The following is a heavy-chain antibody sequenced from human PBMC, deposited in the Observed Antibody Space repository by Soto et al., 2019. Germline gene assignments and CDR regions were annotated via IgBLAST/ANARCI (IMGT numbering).Heavy chain of an antibody. Sequence: QVQLQESGPGLVKPSQTLSLTCTVSGGSISSGDYYWSWIRQPPGKGLEWIGYIYYSGSTYYNPSLKSRVTISVDTSKNQFSLKLSSVTAADTAVYYCARVSLGVVTYNWFDPWGQGTLVTVSS. J-gene: IGHJ5*02. V-gene: IGHV4-30-4*01. CDR2: IYYSGST. CDR1: GGSISSGDYY. CDR3: ARVSLGVVTYNWFDP. D-gene: IGHD3-3*01.